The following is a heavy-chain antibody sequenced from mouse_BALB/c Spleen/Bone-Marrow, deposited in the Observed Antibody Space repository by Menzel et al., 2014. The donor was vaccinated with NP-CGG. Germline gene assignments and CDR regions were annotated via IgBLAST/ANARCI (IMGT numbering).Heavy chain of an antibody. CDR1: GDSITSGY. Sequence: EVKLQASGASLVKPSQTLSLTCSVTGDSITSGYWNWIRKFPGNKLEYRGYISYSGSTYYSPSLKSRISITRYTSKNQYYLQLNPVTTEDTATYYCATYDGYYFDYWGQGSTLTVSS. V-gene: IGHV3-8*02. D-gene: IGHD2-3*01. CDR2: ISYSGST. CDR3: ATYDGYYFDY. J-gene: IGHJ2*01.